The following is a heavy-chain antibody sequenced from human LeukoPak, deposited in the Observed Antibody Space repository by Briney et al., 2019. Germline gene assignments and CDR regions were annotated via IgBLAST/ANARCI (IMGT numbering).Heavy chain of an antibody. J-gene: IGHJ5*02. D-gene: IGHD3-9*01. CDR2: IYYSGST. V-gene: IGHV4-59*01. Sequence: PSETLSLTCTVSGGSISSYYWSWIRQPPGKGLEWIGYIYYSGSTNYNPSLKSRVTISVDTSKNQFSLKLSSVTAADTAVYYCAREGGLRYFDWLLYPNGPSNWFDPWGQGTLVTVSS. CDR3: AREGGLRYFDWLLYPNGPSNWFDP. CDR1: GGSISSYY.